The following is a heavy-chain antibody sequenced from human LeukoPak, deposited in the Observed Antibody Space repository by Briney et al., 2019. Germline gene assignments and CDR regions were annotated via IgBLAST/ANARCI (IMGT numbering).Heavy chain of an antibody. V-gene: IGHV1-2*02. J-gene: IGHJ4*02. CDR2: IGPNNGVT. Sequence: ASVKVSCKASEYTFTGYYMHWVRQAPGQGLEWMGWIGPNNGVTNYAQKFQGKVTMTRDTSINTAYMGLSSLRSDDTAVYYCARDIRPRVESFDYWGQGTLVTVSS. D-gene: IGHD3-3*01. CDR1: EYTFTGYY. CDR3: ARDIRPRVESFDY.